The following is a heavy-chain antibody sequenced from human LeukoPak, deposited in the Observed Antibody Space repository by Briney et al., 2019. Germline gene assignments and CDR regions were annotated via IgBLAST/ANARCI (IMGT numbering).Heavy chain of an antibody. CDR2: ISGSGGST. Sequence: GSLRLSCAASGFTFSSYSMNWVRQAPGKGLEWVSAISGSGGSTYYADSVKGRFTISRDNSKNTLYLQMNSLRAEDTAVYYCAKDQSVWFGELLSPFDYWGQGTLVTVSS. D-gene: IGHD3-10*01. J-gene: IGHJ4*02. CDR3: AKDQSVWFGELLSPFDY. V-gene: IGHV3-23*01. CDR1: GFTFSSYS.